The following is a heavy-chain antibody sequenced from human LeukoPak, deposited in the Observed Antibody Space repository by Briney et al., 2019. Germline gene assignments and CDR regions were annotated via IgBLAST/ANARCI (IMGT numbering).Heavy chain of an antibody. J-gene: IGHJ1*01. D-gene: IGHD4-23*01. CDR2: ISSSSSTI. CDR1: GFTFSSYS. CDR3: ARETYGGNRQYFQH. Sequence: GGSLRLSCAASGFTFSSYSMNWVRQAPGKGLEWVSYISSSSSTIYYADSVKGRFTISRDNAKNSLYLQMNSLRAEDTAVYYCARETYGGNRQYFQHWGQGTLVTVSS. V-gene: IGHV3-48*01.